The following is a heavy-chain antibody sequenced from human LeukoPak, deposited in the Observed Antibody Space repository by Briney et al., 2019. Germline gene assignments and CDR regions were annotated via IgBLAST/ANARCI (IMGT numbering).Heavy chain of an antibody. CDR1: GYTFTGYY. V-gene: IGHV1-8*03. CDR2: MNPNSGNT. Sequence: ASVKVSCKASGYTFTGYYMHWVRQAPGQGLEWMGWMNPNSGNTGYAQKFQGRVTITRNTSISTAYMELSSLGSEDTAVYYCARENCSGGSCYTIAAFDIWGQGTMVTVSS. J-gene: IGHJ3*02. D-gene: IGHD2-15*01. CDR3: ARENCSGGSCYTIAAFDI.